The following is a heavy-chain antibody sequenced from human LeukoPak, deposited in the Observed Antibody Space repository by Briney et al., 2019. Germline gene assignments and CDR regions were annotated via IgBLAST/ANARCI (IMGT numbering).Heavy chain of an antibody. D-gene: IGHD4-17*01. J-gene: IGHJ4*02. CDR3: ADPGAGF. V-gene: IGHV3-7*01. Sequence: GGSLRLSCEASGFTFSDFWMSWVRQAPGKGLEWVANIKQNGSEIDYVDSVKGRFTISRDNARNSLYLQMDSLRVGDTAMYYCADPGAGFWGQGTLVTVSS. CDR2: IKQNGSEI. CDR1: GFTFSDFW.